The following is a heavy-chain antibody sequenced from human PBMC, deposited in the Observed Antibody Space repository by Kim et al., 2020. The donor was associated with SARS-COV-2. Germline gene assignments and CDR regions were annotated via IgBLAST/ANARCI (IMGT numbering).Heavy chain of an antibody. CDR2: IYYSGST. Sequence: SETLSLTCTVSGGSISSYYWSWIRQPPGKGLEWIGYIYYSGSTNYNPSLKSRVTISVDTSKNQFSLKLSSVTAADTAVYYCARDSGYGPLDAFDIWGQGTMVTVSS. CDR1: GGSISSYY. CDR3: ARDSGYGPLDAFDI. V-gene: IGHV4-59*01. J-gene: IGHJ3*02. D-gene: IGHD5-12*01.